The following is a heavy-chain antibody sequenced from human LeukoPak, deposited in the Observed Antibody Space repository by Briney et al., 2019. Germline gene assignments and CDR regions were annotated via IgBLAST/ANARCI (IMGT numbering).Heavy chain of an antibody. CDR1: GYTFTSYG. D-gene: IGHD6-19*01. Sequence: ASVKVSCKASGYTFTSYGISWVRQAPGQGLEWMGWISAYNGNTNYAQKLQGGVTMTTDTSTSTAYMELRSLRSDDTAVYYCARKWKAVAGTGYFDYWGQGTLVTVSS. V-gene: IGHV1-18*01. CDR2: ISAYNGNT. CDR3: ARKWKAVAGTGYFDY. J-gene: IGHJ4*02.